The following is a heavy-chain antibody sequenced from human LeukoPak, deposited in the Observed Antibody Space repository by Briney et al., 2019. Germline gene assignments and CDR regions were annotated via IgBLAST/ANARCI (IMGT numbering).Heavy chain of an antibody. CDR3: TRSGYSSGPFYYYYGMDV. J-gene: IGHJ6*02. CDR2: IYHTGST. CDR1: GGSISNNNW. V-gene: IGHV4-4*02. D-gene: IGHD3-3*01. Sequence: SETLSLTCAVSGGSISNNNWWSWVRQPPGKGLEWIGEIYHTGSTSYNPSLKSRVTISVDKSKNQFSLKLRSVTAADTAVYYCTRSGYSSGPFYYYYGMDVWGQGTTVTVSS.